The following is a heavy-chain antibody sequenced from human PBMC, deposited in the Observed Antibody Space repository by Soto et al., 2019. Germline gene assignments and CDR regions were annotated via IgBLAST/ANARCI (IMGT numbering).Heavy chain of an antibody. D-gene: IGHD5-18*01. CDR3: ARLTPQMDTAMARQEHYYYYMDV. J-gene: IGHJ6*03. CDR2: IYPGDSDT. Sequence: PGESLKISCKGSGYSFTSYWIGWVRQMPGKGLEWRGIIYPGDSDTRYSPCFQGQVTISADKSSSTAYLQWSSLKASDTAMYYCARLTPQMDTAMARQEHYYYYMDVWGKGTTVTVSS. CDR1: GYSFTSYW. V-gene: IGHV5-51*01.